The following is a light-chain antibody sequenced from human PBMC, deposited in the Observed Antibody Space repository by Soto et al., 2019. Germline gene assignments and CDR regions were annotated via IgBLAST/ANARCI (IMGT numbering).Light chain of an antibody. CDR3: CSYAGTYTLV. CDR2: DVS. J-gene: IGLJ2*01. CDR1: SSDVGGYNY. V-gene: IGLV2-11*01. Sequence: QPALTQPRSVSGSPGQSVTISCTGTSSDVGGYNYVSWYQQHPGNAPKLMIYDVSKRPSGVPDRFSGSKSANTASLTISGLQAEDEADYYCCSYAGTYTLVFGGGTKVTVL.